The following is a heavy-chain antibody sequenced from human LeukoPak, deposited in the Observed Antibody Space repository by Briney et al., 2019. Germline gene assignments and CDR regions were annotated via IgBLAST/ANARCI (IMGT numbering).Heavy chain of an antibody. CDR2: INTDGSTT. V-gene: IGHV3-74*01. Sequence: GGSLRLSCTVSGFTFSSYWMHWVRQAPGMGLVWVSRINTDGSTTSYADSVKGRFTISRDNAKNTLYLQVNSLRAEDTAVYYCARGGLEPVDYWGQGTLVTVSS. J-gene: IGHJ4*02. CDR3: ARGGLEPVDY. CDR1: GFTFSSYW. D-gene: IGHD5-24*01.